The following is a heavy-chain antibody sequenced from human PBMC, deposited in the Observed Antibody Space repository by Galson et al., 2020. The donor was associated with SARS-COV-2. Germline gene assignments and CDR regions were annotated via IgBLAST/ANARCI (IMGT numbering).Heavy chain of an antibody. D-gene: IGHD5-18*01. CDR3: AMDGTAMVTNCFDI. CDR1: GYTFTGYY. CDR2: INPNSGGT. Sequence: ASVKVSCKASGYTFTGYYMHWVRQAPGQGLEWMGWINPNSGGTNYAQKFQGRVTMTRDTSISIAYMELSRLSSHDTAVYYCAMDGTAMVTNCFDIWGQGTMVTVSS. V-gene: IGHV1-2*02. J-gene: IGHJ3*02.